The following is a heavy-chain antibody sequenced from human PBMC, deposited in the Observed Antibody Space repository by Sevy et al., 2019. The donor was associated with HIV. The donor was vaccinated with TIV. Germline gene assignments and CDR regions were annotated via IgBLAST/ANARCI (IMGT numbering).Heavy chain of an antibody. CDR3: VRGPSYGYVSYGFDV. D-gene: IGHD3-16*01. J-gene: IGHJ3*01. CDR1: GGSISTGSFS. Sequence: SETLSLTCAVSGGSISTGSFSWNWIRQPPGKGLEWIGHIYRTGNTYYNPSLRSRVSISVDRSKNQFSLKLSSVTAADTAVYYCVRGPSYGYVSYGFDVWGQGTMVTVSS. CDR2: IYRTGNT. V-gene: IGHV4-30-2*01.